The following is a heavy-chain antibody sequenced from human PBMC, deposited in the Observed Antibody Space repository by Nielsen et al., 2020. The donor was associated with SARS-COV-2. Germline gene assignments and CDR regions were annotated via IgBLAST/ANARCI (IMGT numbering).Heavy chain of an antibody. CDR1: GFSFNTYA. J-gene: IGHJ6*02. V-gene: IGHV3-30-3*01. CDR2: MSYDGNIQ. D-gene: IGHD4-23*01. Sequence: GESLKISCAASGFSFNTYAMHWVRQAPGKGLEWVSVMSYDGNIQYYADSVKGRFTISRDNSKDTLYLQMNNLKGEDTALYYCARGRSGGFRTGGFGMDVWGQGTTVTVSS. CDR3: ARGRSGGFRTGGFGMDV.